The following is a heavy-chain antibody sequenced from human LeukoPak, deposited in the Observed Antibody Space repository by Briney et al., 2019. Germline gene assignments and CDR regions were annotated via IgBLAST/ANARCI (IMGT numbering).Heavy chain of an antibody. CDR3: ARVVMGGGVPDAFDI. D-gene: IGHD2-21*01. Sequence: SETLSLTCAVSGGSISSGGYSWSWIRQPPGKGLEWIGYIFYSGSTYYNPSLKSRFTISVDTSKNQFSLRLSSVTAADTAVYYCARVVMGGGVPDAFDIWGQGTMVTVSS. CDR2: IFYSGST. CDR1: GGSISSGGYS. V-gene: IGHV4-30-4*07. J-gene: IGHJ3*02.